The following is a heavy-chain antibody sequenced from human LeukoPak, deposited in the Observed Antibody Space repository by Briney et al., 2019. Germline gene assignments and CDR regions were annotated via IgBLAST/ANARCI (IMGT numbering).Heavy chain of an antibody. CDR2: IYSGGST. CDR1: GFTVSSNY. J-gene: IGHJ4*02. V-gene: IGHV3-53*01. CDR3: ARDQMGYGALHY. Sequence: PGGSLRLSCAASGFTVSSNYMSWVRQAPGKGLEWGSVIYSGGSTYYADSVKGRFTIYRDNSKNTLYLQMNSRRAEDTAVYYCARDQMGYGALHYWGQGTLVTVSS. D-gene: IGHD4-17*01.